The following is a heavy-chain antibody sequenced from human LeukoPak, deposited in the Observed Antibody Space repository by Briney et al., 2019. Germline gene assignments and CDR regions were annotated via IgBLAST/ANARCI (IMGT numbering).Heavy chain of an antibody. CDR1: GGSISDYY. J-gene: IGHJ4*02. CDR3: ARRHHNWDY. V-gene: IGHV4-59*08. CDR2: IYYSGST. Sequence: SETLSLTCTVSGGSISDYYWSWIRQSPGKGLEWIGYIYYSGSTNYNPSLKGRVTISLDTSKNQFSLKLSSVTAADTAVYYCARRHHNWDYWGQGTLVTVSS. D-gene: IGHD5-24*01.